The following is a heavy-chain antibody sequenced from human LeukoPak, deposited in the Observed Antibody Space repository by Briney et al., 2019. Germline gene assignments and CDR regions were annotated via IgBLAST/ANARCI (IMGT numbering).Heavy chain of an antibody. D-gene: IGHD4-17*01. CDR1: GGSISTYY. Sequence: PSETLSLTCTVSGGSISTYYWSWIRQPPGKGLEWLGYIYYSGSTSYNPSLKSRVTISVDTSKNQFSLKLSSVTAADTAVYYCAREPDSGDYRGDAFDIWGQGTMVTVSS. J-gene: IGHJ3*02. CDR2: IYYSGST. V-gene: IGHV4-59*01. CDR3: AREPDSGDYRGDAFDI.